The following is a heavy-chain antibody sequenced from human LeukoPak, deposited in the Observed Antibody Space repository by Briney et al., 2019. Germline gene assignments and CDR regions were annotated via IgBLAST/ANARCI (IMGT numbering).Heavy chain of an antibody. J-gene: IGHJ6*03. Sequence: GGSLRLSCATSGFTFNNYNVNWVRQAPGRALEWVSSITSSGTYIFYADSVKGRFTISRDNAKNSLYLQMNSLGPEDTAVYYCARDPYSGNYGNYYYYYMDVWGKGITVTISS. CDR3: ARDPYSGNYGNYYYYYMDV. V-gene: IGHV3-21*01. CDR1: GFTFNNYN. CDR2: ITSSGTYI. D-gene: IGHD1-26*01.